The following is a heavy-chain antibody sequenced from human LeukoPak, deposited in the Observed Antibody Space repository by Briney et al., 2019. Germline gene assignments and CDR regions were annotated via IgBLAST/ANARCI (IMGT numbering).Heavy chain of an antibody. D-gene: IGHD2/OR15-2a*01. CDR2: VDHSGSA. CDR1: GGSFTGYF. Sequence: SETLSLTCNVYGGSFTGYFWTWIRQPPGKGLEWIGEVDHSGSANNNPSLKSRVTISVDTSKRQFSLKLTSVTAADTAVYYWASINNRFDPWGQGTLVTVSS. J-gene: IGHJ5*02. V-gene: IGHV4-34*01. CDR3: ASINNRFDP.